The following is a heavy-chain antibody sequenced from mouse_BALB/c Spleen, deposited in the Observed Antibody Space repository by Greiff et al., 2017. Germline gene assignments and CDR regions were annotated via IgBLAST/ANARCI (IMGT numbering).Heavy chain of an antibody. CDR2: IYPGDGDT. CDR3: ARSGLRGYFDY. V-gene: IGHV1-87*01. D-gene: IGHD3-1*01. J-gene: IGHJ2*01. Sequence: VKLQESGAELARPGASVKLSCKASGYTFTSYWMQWVKQRPGQGLEWIGAIYPGDGDTRYTQKFKGKATLTADKSSSTAYMQLSSLASEDSAVYYCARSGLRGYFDYWGQGTTLTVSS. CDR1: GYTFTSYW.